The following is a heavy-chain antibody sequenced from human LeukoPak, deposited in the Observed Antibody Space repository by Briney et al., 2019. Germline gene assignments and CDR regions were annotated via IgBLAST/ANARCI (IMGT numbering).Heavy chain of an antibody. CDR2: LSYTGST. CDR3: ARDQDYYGSGSYGPDH. J-gene: IGHJ4*02. V-gene: IGHV4-59*12. Sequence: SETLSLTCTVSDGSISSYYWSWIRQPPGKGLEWIGYLSYTGSTNYNPSLKSRVTISVDTSKNQFSLKLSSVTAADTAIYYCARDQDYYGSGSYGPDHWGQGTQVTVSS. CDR1: DGSISSYY. D-gene: IGHD3-10*01.